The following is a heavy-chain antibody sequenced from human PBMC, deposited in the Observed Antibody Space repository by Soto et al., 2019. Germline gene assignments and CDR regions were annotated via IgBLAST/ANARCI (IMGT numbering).Heavy chain of an antibody. J-gene: IGHJ6*02. CDR1: CGSISSYY. CDR3: ARHSVVRGVIEYYYYGMDV. Sequence: SETLSLTCTVSCGSISSYYWSWIRQPPGKGLEWIGYIYYSGSTNYNPSLKSRVTISVDTSKNQFSLKLSSVTAADTAVYYCARHSVVRGVIEYYYYGMDVWGQGTTVTVS. V-gene: IGHV4-59*08. CDR2: IYYSGST. D-gene: IGHD3-10*01.